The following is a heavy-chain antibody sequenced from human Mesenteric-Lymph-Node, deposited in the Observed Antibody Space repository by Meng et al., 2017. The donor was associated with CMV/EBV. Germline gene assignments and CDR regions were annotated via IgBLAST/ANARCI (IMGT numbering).Heavy chain of an antibody. CDR3: AKVAPLIIAARGDYFDY. D-gene: IGHD6-6*01. J-gene: IGHJ4*02. CDR1: GFTFLSYG. Sequence: GESLKISCVASGFTFLSYGMSWVRQAPGKGLEWVSGISRSGGRTYYADSVKGRFTISRDNSKNTLYLQMNSLRAEDTAVYYCAKVAPLIIAARGDYFDYWGQGTLVTVSS. V-gene: IGHV3-23*01. CDR2: ISRSGGRT.